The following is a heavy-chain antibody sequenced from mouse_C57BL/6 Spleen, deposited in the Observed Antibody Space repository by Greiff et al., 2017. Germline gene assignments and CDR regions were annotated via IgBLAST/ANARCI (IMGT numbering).Heavy chain of an antibody. Sequence: QVQLQQSGAELVRPGSSVKLSCKASGYTFTSYWMHWVKQRPIQGLEWIGNIDPSDSETHYNQKFKDKATLTVDKSSSTAYMQLSSLTSEDSAVYYCAYYDYDGRTGYLDYWGQGTTLTVSS. D-gene: IGHD2-4*01. CDR1: GYTFTSYW. V-gene: IGHV1-52*01. J-gene: IGHJ2*01. CDR2: IDPSDSET. CDR3: AYYDYDGRTGYLDY.